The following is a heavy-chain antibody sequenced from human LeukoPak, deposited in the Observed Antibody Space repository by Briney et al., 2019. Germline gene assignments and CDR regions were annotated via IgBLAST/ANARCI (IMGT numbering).Heavy chain of an antibody. Sequence: SETLSLTCIVSGGSISSSSDYWGLIRQPPGKGLEWIGSIYYSGSTNYNPSLKSRVTISVDTSKNQFSLKLSSVTAADTAVYYCARDGFDAFDIWGQGTMVTVSS. V-gene: IGHV4-39*07. CDR1: GGSISSSSDY. CDR3: ARDGFDAFDI. J-gene: IGHJ3*02. CDR2: IYYSGST. D-gene: IGHD3-10*01.